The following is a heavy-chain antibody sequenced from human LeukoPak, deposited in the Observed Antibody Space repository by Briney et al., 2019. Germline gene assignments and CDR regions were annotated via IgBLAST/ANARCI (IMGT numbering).Heavy chain of an antibody. Sequence: GRSLTLACVPAAFTFDDYSMHWVRQAPGEGMEWAAGISWNGGNIVYADSVKGRFNISRDNAKNSLYLQMTSLRAEDTALYYCAKGEGSMIVNWGQGTLVTVSS. J-gene: IGHJ4*02. D-gene: IGHD3-22*01. CDR2: ISWNGGNI. CDR3: AKGEGSMIVN. V-gene: IGHV3-9*01. CDR1: AFTFDDYS.